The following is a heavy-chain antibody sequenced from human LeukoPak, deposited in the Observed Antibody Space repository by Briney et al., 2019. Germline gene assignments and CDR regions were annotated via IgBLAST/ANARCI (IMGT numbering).Heavy chain of an antibody. CDR3: ARDGIAAAGSRADY. J-gene: IGHJ4*02. D-gene: IGHD6-13*01. CDR1: GFTFSSYS. Sequence: PGGSLRLSCAASGFTFSSYSMNWVRQAPGKGLEWVSYISSSSSTIYYADSVKGRFTISRDNAKNSLYLQMNSLRAEDTAVYYCARDGIAAAGSRADYWDQGTLVTVSS. V-gene: IGHV3-48*01. CDR2: ISSSSSTI.